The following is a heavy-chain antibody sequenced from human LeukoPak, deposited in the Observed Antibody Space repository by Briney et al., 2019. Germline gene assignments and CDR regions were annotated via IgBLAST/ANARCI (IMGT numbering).Heavy chain of an antibody. J-gene: IGHJ4*02. CDR2: ISGSGGST. CDR3: ARDDWTS. D-gene: IGHD2-21*01. CDR1: GFTFSSYA. Sequence: GGSLRLSCAASGFTFSSYAMSWVRQAPGKGLEWVSAISGSGGSTYYADSVKGRFTISRDNSNSTLLLYLNSLRAEDTAVYYCARDDWTSWGQGTLVTVSS. V-gene: IGHV3-23*01.